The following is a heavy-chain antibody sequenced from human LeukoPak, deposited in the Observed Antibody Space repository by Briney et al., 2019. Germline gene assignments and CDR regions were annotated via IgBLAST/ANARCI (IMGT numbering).Heavy chain of an antibody. CDR2: INHSGST. Sequence: PSETLSLTCAVYGGSFSGYYWSWIRQPPGKGLEWIGEINHSGSTNYNPSLKSRVTISVDTSKNQFSLKLSSVTAADTAVYYCARGTTVVTQNYFDYWGQGTLVTVSS. CDR1: GGSFSGYY. J-gene: IGHJ4*02. D-gene: IGHD4-23*01. V-gene: IGHV4-34*01. CDR3: ARGTTVVTQNYFDY.